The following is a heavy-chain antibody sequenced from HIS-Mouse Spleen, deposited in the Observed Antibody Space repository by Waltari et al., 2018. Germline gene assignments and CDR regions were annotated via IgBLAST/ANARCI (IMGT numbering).Heavy chain of an antibody. D-gene: IGHD2-8*01. CDR3: AKGGLMVYAIGDY. CDR1: GFTFCSYG. J-gene: IGHJ4*02. V-gene: IGHV3-33*06. Sequence: QVQLVESGGGVVQPGRSLRLSCAAAGFTFCSYGMHWVRQAPGRGLEWVAVIWYDGSNKYYADSVKGRFTISRDNSKNTLYLQMNSLRAEDTAVYYCAKGGLMVYAIGDYWGQGTLVTVSS. CDR2: IWYDGSNK.